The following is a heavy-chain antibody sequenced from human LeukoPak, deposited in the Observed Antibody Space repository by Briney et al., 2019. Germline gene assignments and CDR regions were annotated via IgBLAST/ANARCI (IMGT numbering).Heavy chain of an antibody. CDR2: IDKSGSI. CDR3: VRGRITIFGVVIPHFDN. CDR1: RGSISSYY. V-gene: IGHV4-59*01. D-gene: IGHD3-3*01. J-gene: IGHJ4*02. Sequence: PSETLSLTCTVPRGSISSYYWSWIRQAPEKGLEWIGYIDKSGSINSNPSLKSRVTMSVDTTKNQFSLKLNSVTAADTAVYYCVRGRITIFGVVIPHFDNWGQGTLVTVSS.